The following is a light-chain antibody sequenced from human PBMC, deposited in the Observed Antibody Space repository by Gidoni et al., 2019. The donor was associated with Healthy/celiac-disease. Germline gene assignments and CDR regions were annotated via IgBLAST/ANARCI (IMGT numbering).Light chain of an antibody. Sequence: DIQMTQSPSSLSASVGDSVTITCLASHSISSYLNWYQQKPGKAPKLLIYATSSLQIGVPSRFSGSGSGTDFTLTISRLEPEDFATYYCQQYCSTPWTFGQGTKVEIK. CDR3: QQYCSTPWT. V-gene: IGKV1-39*01. CDR1: HSISSY. J-gene: IGKJ1*01. CDR2: ATS.